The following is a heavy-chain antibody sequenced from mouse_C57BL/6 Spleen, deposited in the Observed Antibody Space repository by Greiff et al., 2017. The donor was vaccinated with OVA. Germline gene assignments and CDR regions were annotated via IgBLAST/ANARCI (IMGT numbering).Heavy chain of an antibody. V-gene: IGHV1-55*01. CDR3: AGKEAYSYPLAY. Sequence: QVQLQQPGAELVKPGASVKMSCKASGYTFTSYWITWVKQRPGQGLEWIGDIYPGSGSTNYNEKFKSKATLTVDTSSSTAYMQLSSLTSGDSAVYYCAGKEAYSYPLAYWGQGTPVTVSA. CDR2: IYPGSGST. D-gene: IGHD2-12*01. CDR1: GYTFTSYW. J-gene: IGHJ3*01.